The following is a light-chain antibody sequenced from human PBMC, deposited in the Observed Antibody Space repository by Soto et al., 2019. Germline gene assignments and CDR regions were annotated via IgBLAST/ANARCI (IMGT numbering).Light chain of an antibody. CDR2: AAS. CDR3: QQSYSAPYT. V-gene: IGKV1-39*01. CDR1: QSVSTY. Sequence: DIQMTQSPSSLSASVGDRVTITCRASQSVSTYLNWYQQKPGKAPTLLIYAASSLQSGVSSKFGGSGSGTDFALTISSLQPEDFATYYYQQSYSAPYTFGQGTKLEIK. J-gene: IGKJ2*01.